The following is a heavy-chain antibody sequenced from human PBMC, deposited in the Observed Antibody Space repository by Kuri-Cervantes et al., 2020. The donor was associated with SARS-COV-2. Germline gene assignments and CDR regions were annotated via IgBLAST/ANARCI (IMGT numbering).Heavy chain of an antibody. V-gene: IGHV4-59*08. CDR3: ARHALSSSVRGGGEYYYYYGMDV. J-gene: IGHJ6*02. Sequence: ESLKISCTVSGGPMSSYYWSWIRQPPGKGLEWIGYIYYSGSTNYNPSLKSRVTISVDTSKNQFSLKLSSVTAADTAVYYCARHALSSSVRGGGEYYYYYGMDVWGQGTTVTVSS. CDR2: IYYSGST. D-gene: IGHD3-10*01. CDR1: GGPMSSYY.